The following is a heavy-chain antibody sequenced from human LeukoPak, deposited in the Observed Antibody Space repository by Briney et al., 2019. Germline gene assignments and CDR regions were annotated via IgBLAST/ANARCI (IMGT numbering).Heavy chain of an antibody. D-gene: IGHD5-12*01. V-gene: IGHV1-18*04. CDR1: GYTFTSYV. J-gene: IGHJ4*02. CDR2: ISAYNGNT. Sequence: ASVKVSCKASGYTFTSYVISWVRQAPGQGLEWMGWISAYNGNTNYAQKLQGRGTMTTDTSTRTAYMELRSLRSDDTAVYYCARASGYDPYFDYWGQGTLVTVSS. CDR3: ARASGYDPYFDY.